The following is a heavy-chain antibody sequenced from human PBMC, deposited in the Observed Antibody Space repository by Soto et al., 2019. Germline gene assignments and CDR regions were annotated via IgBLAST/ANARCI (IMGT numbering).Heavy chain of an antibody. J-gene: IGHJ4*02. V-gene: IGHV4-61*01. D-gene: IGHD6-19*01. CDR1: GGSVSSGSYY. CDR2: IYYSGST. CDR3: ARYQTRAVAGTRFDY. Sequence: SETLSLTCTVSGGSVSSGSYYWSWIRQPPGKGLEWIGYIYYSGSTNYNPSLKSRVIISVDTSKNQFSLKLSSVTAADTAVYYCARYQTRAVAGTRFDYWGQGTLVTVSS.